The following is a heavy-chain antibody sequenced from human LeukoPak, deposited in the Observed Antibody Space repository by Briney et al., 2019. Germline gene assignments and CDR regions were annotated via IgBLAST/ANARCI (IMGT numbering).Heavy chain of an antibody. D-gene: IGHD1-1*01. CDR3: ARTLGYTQQTYYDY. V-gene: IGHV1-2*06. CDR1: GYTFTDYY. CDR2: INPNSGGS. Sequence: ASVKVSCKASGYTFTDYYMHWVRQAPGQGLEWMGRINPNSGGSNYAQEFQGRVTMTRDTSISTAYMELNRLRSDDTAVYYCARTLGYTQQTYYDYWGQGTLVTVSS. J-gene: IGHJ4*02.